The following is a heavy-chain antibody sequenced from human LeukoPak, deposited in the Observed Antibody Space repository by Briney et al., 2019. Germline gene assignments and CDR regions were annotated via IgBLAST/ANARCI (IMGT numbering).Heavy chain of an antibody. J-gene: IGHJ5*02. CDR1: GGSISSSSYY. Sequence: KPSETLSLTCTVSGGSISSSSYYWSWIRQPPGKGLEWIGEINHSGSTNYNPSLKSRVTISVDTSKNQFSLKLSSVTAADTAVYYCARGPRGYSYVFHGNWFDPWGQGTLVTVSS. V-gene: IGHV4-39*07. CDR3: ARGPRGYSYVFHGNWFDP. D-gene: IGHD5-18*01. CDR2: INHSGST.